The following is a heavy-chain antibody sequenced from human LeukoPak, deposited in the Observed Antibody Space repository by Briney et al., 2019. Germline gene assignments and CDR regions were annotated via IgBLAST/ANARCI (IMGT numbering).Heavy chain of an antibody. D-gene: IGHD1-7*01. CDR1: GFTFSSYG. CDR3: AKDTQLELPDY. Sequence: PGRSLRLSCAASGFTFSSYGMHWVRQAPGKGLEWVAVIWYDGSNKYYADSVKGRFTISRDNSKNTLYLQMNSLRAEDTAVYYCAKDTQLELPDYWGQGTLVTVSS. V-gene: IGHV3-33*06. J-gene: IGHJ4*02. CDR2: IWYDGSNK.